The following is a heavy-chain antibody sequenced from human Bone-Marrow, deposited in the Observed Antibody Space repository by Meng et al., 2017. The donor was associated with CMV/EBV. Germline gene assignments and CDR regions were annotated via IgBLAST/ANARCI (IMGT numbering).Heavy chain of an antibody. D-gene: IGHD3-16*01. V-gene: IGHV3-7*01. J-gene: IGHJ4*02. CDR1: GFTFSLHW. CDR2: INKDGSET. Sequence: GESLKISCAASGFTFSLHWMAWVRQAPGKGLEWVANINKDGSETYHVDSVEGRFTVSRDNAKSSLYLQMNRLRAEDTAVYYCSRGFGGFDYWGQGMRVNGAS. CDR3: SRGFGGFDY.